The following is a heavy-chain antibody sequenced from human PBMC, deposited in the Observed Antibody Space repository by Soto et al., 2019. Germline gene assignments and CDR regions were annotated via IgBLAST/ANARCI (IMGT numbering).Heavy chain of an antibody. J-gene: IGHJ1*01. CDR1: GFTFTSSA. CDR3: AAVGWELLYFQH. CDR2: IVVGSGNT. D-gene: IGHD1-26*01. V-gene: IGHV1-58*01. Sequence: SVKVSCKASGFTFTSSAVQWVRQARGQRLEWIGWIVVGSGNTNYAQKFQERVTITRDMSTSTAYTELSSLRSEDTAVYYCAAVGWELLYFQHWGQGTLVTVSS.